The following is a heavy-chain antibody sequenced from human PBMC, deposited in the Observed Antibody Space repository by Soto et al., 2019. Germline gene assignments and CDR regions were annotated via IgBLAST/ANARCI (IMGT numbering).Heavy chain of an antibody. CDR1: GGSVSNFA. Sequence: QVQLVQSGPEVMKPGSSVKVSCKASGGSVSNFAVTWVRQAPGQGLEWMGGIMPMSGTANYAQKFRGRLTTPDDKSTTTVYLELSALRADDASIYYCARGGATYAAAQQLLLPRLYYWGQGTLVSVFS. CDR2: IMPMSGTA. CDR3: ARGGATYAAAQQLLLPRLYY. J-gene: IGHJ4*02. V-gene: IGHV1-69*06. D-gene: IGHD2-15*01.